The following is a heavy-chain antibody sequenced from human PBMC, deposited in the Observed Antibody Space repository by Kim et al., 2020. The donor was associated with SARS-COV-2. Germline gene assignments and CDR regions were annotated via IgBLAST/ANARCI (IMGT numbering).Heavy chain of an antibody. CDR2: ISYDGSNK. Sequence: GGSLRLSCAASGFTFSSYAMHWVRQAPGKGLEWVAVISYDGSNKYYADSVKGRFTISRDNSKNTLYLQMNSLRAEDTAVYYCASARSGSYWAWFDTWGQGTLVT. D-gene: IGHD3-10*01. J-gene: IGHJ5*02. CDR3: ASARSGSYWAWFDT. CDR1: GFTFSSYA. V-gene: IGHV3-30*04.